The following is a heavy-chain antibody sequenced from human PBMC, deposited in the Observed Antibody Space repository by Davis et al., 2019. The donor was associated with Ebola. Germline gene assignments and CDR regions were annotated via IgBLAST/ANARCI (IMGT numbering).Heavy chain of an antibody. CDR2: IYYSGST. CDR1: GGSISSYY. J-gene: IGHJ2*01. V-gene: IGHV4-59*01. D-gene: IGHD3-22*01. Sequence: SETLSLTCTVSGGSISSYYWSWIRQPPGKGLEWIGYIYYSGSTNYNPSLKSRVTISVDTSKNQFSLKMSSVTAADTAVYYCARDLAYYYDSSGYSTYWYFDLWGRGTLVTVSS. CDR3: ARDLAYYYDSSGYSTYWYFDL.